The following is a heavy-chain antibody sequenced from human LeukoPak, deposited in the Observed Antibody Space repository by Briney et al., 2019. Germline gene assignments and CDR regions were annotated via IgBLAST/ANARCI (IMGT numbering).Heavy chain of an antibody. CDR2: INHSGST. D-gene: IGHD2-2*01. Sequence: SETLSLTCAVYGGSFSGYYWSWIRQPPGKGLEWIGEINHSGSTNYNPSLKSRVTISVDTSKNQFFLKLSSVTAADTAVYYCARVPCSSTSCYRYFDLWGRGTLVTVSS. J-gene: IGHJ2*01. CDR1: GGSFSGYY. CDR3: ARVPCSSTSCYRYFDL. V-gene: IGHV4-34*01.